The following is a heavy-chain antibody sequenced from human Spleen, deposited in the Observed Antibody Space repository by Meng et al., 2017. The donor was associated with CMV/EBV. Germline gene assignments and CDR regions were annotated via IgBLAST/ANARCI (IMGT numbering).Heavy chain of an antibody. CDR3: ARDFSAVHNWFDA. CDR1: GFTFSDHY. CDR2: ISSSGSIK. Sequence: GESLKISCAASGFTFSDHYMDWVRQAPGKGLEWLSYISSSGSIKKYADSVEGRFTISRDNAKKSLYLEMNSLRAEDTAFYYCARDFSAVHNWFDAWGRGTLVTVSS. J-gene: IGHJ5*02. V-gene: IGHV3-11*04. D-gene: IGHD1-26*01.